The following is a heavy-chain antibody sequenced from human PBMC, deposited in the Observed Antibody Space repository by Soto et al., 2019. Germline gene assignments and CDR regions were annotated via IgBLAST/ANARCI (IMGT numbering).Heavy chain of an antibody. CDR1: GFTFSSYS. J-gene: IGHJ6*03. CDR2: ISSSSSTI. V-gene: IGHV3-48*01. CDR3: ARDLDSNYDFPYYYYYYMDV. D-gene: IGHD4-4*01. Sequence: GGSLRLSCAASGFTFSSYSMNWVRQAPGKGLEWVSYISSSSSTIYYADSVKGRFTISRDNAKNSLYLQMNSLRAEDTAVYYCARDLDSNYDFPYYYYYYMDVWGKGTTVTVSS.